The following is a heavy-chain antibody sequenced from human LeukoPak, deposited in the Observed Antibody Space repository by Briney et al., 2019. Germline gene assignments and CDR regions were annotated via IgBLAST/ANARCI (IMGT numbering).Heavy chain of an antibody. CDR3: AKDREDIVVVPAAEEDAFDI. CDR1: GFTFDDYA. D-gene: IGHD2-2*01. Sequence: GGSLRLSCVASGFTFDDYAMHWVRQAPGKGLEWVSAISGSGGSTYYADSVKGRFTISRDNSKNTLYLQMNSLRAEDTAVYYCAKDREDIVVVPAAEEDAFDIWGQGTMVTVSS. CDR2: ISGSGGST. J-gene: IGHJ3*02. V-gene: IGHV3-23*01.